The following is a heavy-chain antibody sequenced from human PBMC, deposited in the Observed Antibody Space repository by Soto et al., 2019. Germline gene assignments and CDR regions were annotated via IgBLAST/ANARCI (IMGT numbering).Heavy chain of an antibody. CDR2: IIPIFGTA. J-gene: IGHJ5*02. D-gene: IGHD5-18*01. CDR1: GGTFSSYA. Sequence: GASVKVSCKASGGTFSSYAISWVRQAPGQGLEWMGGIIPIFGTANYAQKFQGRVTITADESTSTAYMELSSLRSEDTAVYYCARAGTAIFFWFDPWGQGTLVTVSS. CDR3: ARAGTAIFFWFDP. V-gene: IGHV1-69*13.